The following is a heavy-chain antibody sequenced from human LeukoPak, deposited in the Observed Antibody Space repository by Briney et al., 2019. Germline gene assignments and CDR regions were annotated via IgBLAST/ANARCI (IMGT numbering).Heavy chain of an antibody. CDR2: INPNSGGT. J-gene: IGHJ4*02. CDR1: GYTFTGYY. Sequence: ASVKVSCKASGYTFTGYYMHWVRQAPGQGLEWMGWINPNSGGTNYAQRFQGRVTMTRDMSTSTVYMELSSLRSEDTAVYYCARTIERDIETPPDYWGQGTLVTVSS. CDR3: ARTIERDIETPPDY. D-gene: IGHD5-12*01. V-gene: IGHV1-2*02.